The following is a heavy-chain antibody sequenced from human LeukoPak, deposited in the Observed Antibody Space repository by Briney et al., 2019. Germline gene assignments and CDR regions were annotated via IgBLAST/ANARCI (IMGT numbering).Heavy chain of an antibody. CDR1: GYTFTGYY. D-gene: IGHD3-22*01. CDR2: INPNSGGT. CDR3: ATDLHDSSGYYP. Sequence: ASVKVSCKASGYTFTGYYMHWVRQAPGQGLEWMGWINPNSGGTNYAQKFQGRVTMTEDTSTDTAYMELSSLRSEDTAVYYCATDLHDSSGYYPWGQGTLVTVSS. J-gene: IGHJ5*02. V-gene: IGHV1-2*02.